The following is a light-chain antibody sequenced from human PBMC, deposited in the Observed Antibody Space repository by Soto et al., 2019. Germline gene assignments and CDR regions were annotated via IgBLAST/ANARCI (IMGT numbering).Light chain of an antibody. CDR2: RVS. Sequence: QSVLTQPASVSGSPGQSITISCSGTSSDIGTYDHVAWYQQFPGKTPKLVIYRVSDRPSGVSYRFSGSKSGNTASLTISGLQADDEADYYCISYTVSRSYVFGTGTEVTVL. V-gene: IGLV2-14*01. J-gene: IGLJ1*01. CDR1: SSDIGTYDH. CDR3: ISYTVSRSYV.